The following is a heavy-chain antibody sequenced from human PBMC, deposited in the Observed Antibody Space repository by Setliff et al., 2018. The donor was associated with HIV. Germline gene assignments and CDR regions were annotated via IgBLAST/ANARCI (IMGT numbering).Heavy chain of an antibody. V-gene: IGHV4-39*01. J-gene: IGHJ5*02. CDR1: GGSISGSYYY. CDR3: ARIQWLVPGGWFDP. D-gene: IGHD6-19*01. CDR2: IYYSGST. Sequence: SETLSLTCTVSGGSISGSYYYWGWIRQPPGKGLEWIGSIYYSGSTNYNHSLRTRVIISVDTSNQFSLRLTSVTASDTAVYYCARIQWLVPGGWFDPWGQGTLVTVSS.